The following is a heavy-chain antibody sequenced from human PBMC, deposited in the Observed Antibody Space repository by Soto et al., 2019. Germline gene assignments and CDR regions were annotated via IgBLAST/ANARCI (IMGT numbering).Heavy chain of an antibody. V-gene: IGHV3-48*02. Sequence: GGSLRLSCAASGFTFSSYSMNWVRQAPGKGLEWVSYISRSSSTIYYADSVKGRFTISRDNAKNSLYLQMNSLRDEDTAVYYCARDALRFLEWLPNANFDYWGQGTLVTVSS. D-gene: IGHD3-3*01. CDR1: GFTFSSYS. CDR2: ISRSSSTI. CDR3: ARDALRFLEWLPNANFDY. J-gene: IGHJ4*02.